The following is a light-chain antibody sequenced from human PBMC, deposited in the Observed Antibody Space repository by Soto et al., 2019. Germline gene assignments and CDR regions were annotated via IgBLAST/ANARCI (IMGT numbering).Light chain of an antibody. CDR3: QQYNSYSPYT. CDR1: QSISSW. Sequence: DIQMTQSPSTPSASVGDRVTITCRASQSISSWLAWYQQKPGKAPKLLIYKASSLESGVPSRFSGSGSGTEFTLTISSLQPDDFATYFCQQYNSYSPYTFGQGTKLEIQ. V-gene: IGKV1-5*03. J-gene: IGKJ2*01. CDR2: KAS.